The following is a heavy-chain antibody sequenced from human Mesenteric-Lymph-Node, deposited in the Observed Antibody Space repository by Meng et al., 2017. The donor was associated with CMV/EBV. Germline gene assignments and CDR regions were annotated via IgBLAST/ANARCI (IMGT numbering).Heavy chain of an antibody. Sequence: GGSLRLSCVGSGFTFSSYDMHWVRQTKGQGLECVSSIGTDGDTHYADSVKGRFTISRENAKNSLYLQMSSLRAGDTAVYYCARDTRSGWSLFSDYWGQGTLVTVSS. J-gene: IGHJ4*02. CDR2: IGTDGDT. D-gene: IGHD6-19*01. V-gene: IGHV3-13*01. CDR1: GFTFSSYD. CDR3: ARDTRSGWSLFSDY.